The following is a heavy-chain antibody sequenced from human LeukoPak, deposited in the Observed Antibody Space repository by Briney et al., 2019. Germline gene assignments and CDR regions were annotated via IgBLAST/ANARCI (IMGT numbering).Heavy chain of an antibody. CDR2: IYYSGST. J-gene: IGHJ5*02. V-gene: IGHV4-39*01. CDR3: AAVAGTGEGRFDP. CDR1: GGSISSSSYY. Sequence: PSETLSLTCTVSGGSISSSSYYWGWIRQPPGKGLEWIGSIYYSGSTYYNPSLKSRVTISVDTSKNQFSLKLSSVTAADTAVYYCAAVAGTGEGRFDPWGQGTLATVSS. D-gene: IGHD6-19*01.